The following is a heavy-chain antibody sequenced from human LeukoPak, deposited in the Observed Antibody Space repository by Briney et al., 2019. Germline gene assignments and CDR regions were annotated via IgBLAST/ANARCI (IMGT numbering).Heavy chain of an antibody. CDR1: EFTFSSYP. J-gene: IGHJ4*02. Sequence: GGSLRLSCAASEFTFSSYPMTWVRQAPGKGLEGVSAISGPAGSWDYADSVKGRFTSSRDNSKNTLFLQMNSLRAEDTAIYYCAKKVGLVSAPLYYFDVWGQGTLVTVSS. CDR2: ISGPAGSW. CDR3: AKKVGLVSAPLYYFDV. V-gene: IGHV3-23*01. D-gene: IGHD5/OR15-5a*01.